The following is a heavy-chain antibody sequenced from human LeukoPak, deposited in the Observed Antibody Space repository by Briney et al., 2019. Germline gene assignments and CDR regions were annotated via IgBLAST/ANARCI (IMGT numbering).Heavy chain of an antibody. V-gene: IGHV3-7*01. CDR2: IKQDGSEK. CDR3: ARIEDGGLGY. D-gene: IGHD3-10*01. CDR1: GFTFSSYA. Sequence: PGGSLRLSCAASGFTFSSYAMSWVRQAPGKGLEWVANIKQDGSEKYYVDSVKGRFTISRDNAKNSLYLQMNSLRAEDTAVYYCARIEDGGLGYWGQGTLVTVSS. J-gene: IGHJ4*02.